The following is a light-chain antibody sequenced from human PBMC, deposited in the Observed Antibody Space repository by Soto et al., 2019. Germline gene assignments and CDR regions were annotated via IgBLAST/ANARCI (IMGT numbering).Light chain of an antibody. J-gene: IGKJ5*01. CDR3: QQGNSFPFT. V-gene: IGKV1-12*01. CDR2: AAS. CDR1: QGLGRW. Sequence: DIQMTQSPSSVSASVGDRVTFTCRASQGLGRWLAWYQQKPGKAPKLLIYAASNLQSGVTSRCSGCGSGTEFTLTISRLQPEDFATYYCQQGNSFPFTFGQGTRLEIK.